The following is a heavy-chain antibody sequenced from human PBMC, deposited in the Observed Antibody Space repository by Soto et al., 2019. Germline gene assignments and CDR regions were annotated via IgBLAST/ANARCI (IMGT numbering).Heavy chain of an antibody. D-gene: IGHD3-10*01. CDR1: GLALSPYT. CDR3: AKDAEMHATRLLSYFALDL. Sequence: QVHLVESGGGVVQPGGSLRLSCAARGLALSPYTIHWVRQAPGKGLEWVAGLSSDGSNNFYPDSVKGRITISRDNSKTTVHLQINNLRPEDTAIYYCAKDAEMHATRLLSYFALDLWGRGTTVTVSS. J-gene: IGHJ6*02. CDR2: LSSDGSNN. V-gene: IGHV3-30-3*01.